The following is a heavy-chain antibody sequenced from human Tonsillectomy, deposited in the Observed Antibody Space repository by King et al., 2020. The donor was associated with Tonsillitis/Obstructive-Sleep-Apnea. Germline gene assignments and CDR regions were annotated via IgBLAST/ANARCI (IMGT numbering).Heavy chain of an antibody. CDR1: GYSFSNYW. CDR2: IDPSDSHT. J-gene: IGHJ3*02. D-gene: IGHD3-22*01. V-gene: IGHV5-10-1*03. Sequence: VQLVESGAEVKKPGESLKISCKGSGYSFSNYWISWVRQMPGKGLERMGTIDPSDSHTNYSPSFQGHVTISADKSISTAYLQCSSLKASDTAMYYCPRHNENYYDSSGYYYGRTFDIWGQGTMVTVSS. CDR3: PRHNENYYDSSGYYYGRTFDI.